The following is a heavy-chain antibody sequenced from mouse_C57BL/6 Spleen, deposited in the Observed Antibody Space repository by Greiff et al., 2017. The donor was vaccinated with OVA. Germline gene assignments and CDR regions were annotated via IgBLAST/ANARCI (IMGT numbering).Heavy chain of an antibody. D-gene: IGHD1-1*02. Sequence: VQLQQSGAELVKPGASVKLSCTASGFNIKDYYMHWVKQRTEQGLEWIGRIDPEDGDTKYAPKFQGKATMTVDTSSNTAYLQLSSLTSEDTADYCGARSGGRRWYFDVWGTGTTVTVSA. V-gene: IGHV14-2*01. CDR2: IDPEDGDT. J-gene: IGHJ1*03. CDR1: GFNIKDYY. CDR3: ARSGGRRWYFDV.